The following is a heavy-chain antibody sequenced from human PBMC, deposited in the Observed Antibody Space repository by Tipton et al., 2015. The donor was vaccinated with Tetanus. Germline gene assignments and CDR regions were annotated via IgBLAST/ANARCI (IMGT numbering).Heavy chain of an antibody. CDR3: ARSASPFDY. J-gene: IGHJ4*02. Sequence: GSLRLSCAASGFTFSSYSMTWVRQSPGKGLEWVSAISASGDSTYYADFGKGRFIISRDTSKNTLYLQMNSLRAEATAVYYCARSASPFDYCGQGTLVTVSS. V-gene: IGHV3-23*01. CDR1: GFTFSSYS. CDR2: ISASGDST.